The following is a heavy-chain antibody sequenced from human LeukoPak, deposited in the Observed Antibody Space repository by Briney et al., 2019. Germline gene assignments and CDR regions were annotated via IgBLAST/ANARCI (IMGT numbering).Heavy chain of an antibody. D-gene: IGHD7-27*01. CDR3: ARGPHWDPHFDY. CDR2: INPNSGGT. J-gene: IGHJ4*02. V-gene: IGHV1-2*02. CDR1: GGTFSSYA. Sequence: ASVKVSCKASGGTFSSYAISWVRQAPGQGLEWMGWINPNSGGTNYAQKFQGRVTMTRDTSISTAYMELSGLRSDDTAVYYCARGPHWDPHFDYWGQGTLVTVSP.